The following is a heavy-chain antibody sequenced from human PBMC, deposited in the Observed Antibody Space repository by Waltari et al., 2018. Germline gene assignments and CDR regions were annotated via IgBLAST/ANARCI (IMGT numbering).Heavy chain of an antibody. J-gene: IGHJ6*02. V-gene: IGHV1-69*08. CDR2: IIPIFGTA. D-gene: IGHD6-13*01. CDR1: GGTFSSYA. Sequence: QVQLVQSGAEVKKPGSSVKVSSKASGGTFSSYAISWVRQAPGQGLEWMGRIIPIFGTANYAQKFQGRVTMTAEKSTSTAYMELSSLRYEDTAVYYCARVAHQNLKPLSSSWLGGSYYYGMDVWGQGTTVTVSS. CDR3: ARVAHQNLKPLSSSWLGGSYYYGMDV.